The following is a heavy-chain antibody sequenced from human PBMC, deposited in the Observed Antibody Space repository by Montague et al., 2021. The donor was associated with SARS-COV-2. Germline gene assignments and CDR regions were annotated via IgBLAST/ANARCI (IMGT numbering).Heavy chain of an antibody. CDR3: VRALGSGDFDF. Sequence: TFILFWMSWVRQAPGKGLKWVANIKQDGSEKYYLDSVEGRFTISRDNAKNSLFLQMNSLRGDDTAVYYCVRALGSGDFDFWGQGTLVSVSS. J-gene: IGHJ4*02. CDR1: TFILFW. V-gene: IGHV3-7*03. CDR2: IKQDGSEK. D-gene: IGHD2-21*01.